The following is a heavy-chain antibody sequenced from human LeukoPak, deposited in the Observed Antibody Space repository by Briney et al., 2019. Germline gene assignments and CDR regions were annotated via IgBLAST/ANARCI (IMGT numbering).Heavy chain of an antibody. CDR3: ARHLYHTSPGWYFDL. CDR1: GGSFSGYY. V-gene: IGHV4-34*01. D-gene: IGHD2-2*01. J-gene: IGHJ2*01. Sequence: PSETLSLTCAVYGGSFSGYYWSWIRQPPGKGLEWIGEINHSGSTNYNPSLRSRVTISVDTSKNQFSLKLSSVTAADTAVYYCARHLYHTSPGWYFDLWGRGTLVTVSS. CDR2: INHSGST.